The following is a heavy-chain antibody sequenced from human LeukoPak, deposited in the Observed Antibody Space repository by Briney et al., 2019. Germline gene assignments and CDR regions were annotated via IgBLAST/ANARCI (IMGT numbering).Heavy chain of an antibody. J-gene: IGHJ4*02. CDR3: ARVGSGSYYFDY. CDR1: GGSISSYY. Sequence: SETLSLTCTVSGGSISSYYWSWIRRPPGKGLEWIGYIYYSGSTNYNPSLKSRVTISVDTSKNQFSLKLSSVTAADTAVYYCARVGSGSYYFDYWGQGTLVTVSS. V-gene: IGHV4-59*08. D-gene: IGHD3-10*01. CDR2: IYYSGST.